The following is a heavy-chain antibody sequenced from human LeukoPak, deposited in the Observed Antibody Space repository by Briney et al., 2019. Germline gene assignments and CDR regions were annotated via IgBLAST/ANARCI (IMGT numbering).Heavy chain of an antibody. CDR1: GFTFTSSA. V-gene: IGHV1-58*01. J-gene: IGHJ6*02. Sequence: GASVKVSCKASGFTFTSSAVQWVRQARGQRLEWIGWIVVGSGNTNYAQKFQERVTITRDMSTSTAYMELSSLRSEDTAVYYCAAGPLMLHAGYYGMDVWGQGTTVTVSS. CDR3: AAGPLMLHAGYYGMDV. D-gene: IGHD3-16*01. CDR2: IVVGSGNT.